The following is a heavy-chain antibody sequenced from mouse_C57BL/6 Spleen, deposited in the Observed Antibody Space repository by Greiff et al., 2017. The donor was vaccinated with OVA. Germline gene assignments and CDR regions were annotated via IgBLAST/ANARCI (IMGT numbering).Heavy chain of an antibody. D-gene: IGHD1-1*02. J-gene: IGHJ2*01. CDR3: ARYGYFDY. Sequence: QVQLQQPGAELVKPGASVKLSCKASGYTFTSYWMQWVKQRPGQGLEWIGEIDPSDSYTNYNQKFKGKATLTVDTSSSTAYMQLSSLTSEDSAVYYCARYGYFDYWGKGTTLTVSS. CDR1: GYTFTSYW. CDR2: IDPSDSYT. V-gene: IGHV1-50*01.